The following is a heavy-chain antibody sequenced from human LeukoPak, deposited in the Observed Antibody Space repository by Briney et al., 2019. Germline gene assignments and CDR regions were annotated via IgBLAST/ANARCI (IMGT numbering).Heavy chain of an antibody. CDR3: SRGEGDDY. V-gene: IGHV3-7*01. Sequence: GGSLRLSCAASGFTFSSYWMSWVRQAPGKGLEWVANINGDESEKYYVDSVKDRFTISRDNAKNSLYLQMNSLRVDDTAIYYCSRGEGDDYWGQGTLVTLSS. J-gene: IGHJ4*02. CDR1: GFTFSSYW. CDR2: INGDESEK. D-gene: IGHD3-10*01.